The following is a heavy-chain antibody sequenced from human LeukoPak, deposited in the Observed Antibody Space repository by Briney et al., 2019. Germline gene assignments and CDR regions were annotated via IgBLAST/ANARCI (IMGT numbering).Heavy chain of an antibody. CDR2: IYYSGRT. D-gene: IGHD5-18*01. CDR3: ARGQKYRNGYTVTELGSGYFAY. CDR1: GGSISRHY. V-gene: IGHV4-59*11. J-gene: IGHJ4*02. Sequence: SETLSLTCSVSGGSISRHYWGWIRQPPGKGLEWIGYIYYSGRTNYNPSLKSRVTISVDTSKNQFSLTLSSVTTADTAVYYCARGQKYRNGYTVTELGSGYFAYWGQGTLVTVSS.